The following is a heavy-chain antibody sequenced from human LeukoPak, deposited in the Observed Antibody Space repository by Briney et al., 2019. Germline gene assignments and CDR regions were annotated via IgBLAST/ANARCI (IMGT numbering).Heavy chain of an antibody. Sequence: GGSLRLFCAPSGFTYNLHHMHCLRQAPGKGLEWAASVSYDGSTRFYADSVKGRFAISRDNSKNTLYLQMNSLRAEDTAVYYCATDQWACCDFYGYFVFWGQGTLVTVSS. J-gene: IGHJ4*02. D-gene: IGHD1-26*01. CDR2: VSYDGSTR. CDR1: GFTYNLHH. V-gene: IGHV3-30*09. CDR3: ATDQWACCDFYGYFVF.